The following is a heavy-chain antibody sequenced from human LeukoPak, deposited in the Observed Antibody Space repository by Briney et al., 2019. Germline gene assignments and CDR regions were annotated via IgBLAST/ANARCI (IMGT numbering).Heavy chain of an antibody. J-gene: IGHJ4*02. Sequence: SVKVSCKASGGTFSSYAISWVRQAPGQGLEWMGRIIPIFGTANYAQKFQGRITITTDESTSIAYMELSSLTSVDTAVAYCARSRISGTKGGFDYWGQGTLVIVSS. V-gene: IGHV1-69*05. CDR2: IIPIFGTA. CDR3: ARSRISGTKGGFDY. CDR1: GGTFSSYA. D-gene: IGHD1-7*01.